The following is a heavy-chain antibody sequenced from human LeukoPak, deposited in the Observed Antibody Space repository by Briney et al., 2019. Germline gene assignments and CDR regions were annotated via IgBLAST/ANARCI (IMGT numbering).Heavy chain of an antibody. CDR1: GGTFSSYA. Sequence: GASVKVSCKASGGTFSSYAISWVRQAPGQGLEWMGRIIPILGIANYAQKFQGRVTITRDTSASTAYMELSSLRSEDTAVYYCASTTVTSGLDYWGQGTLVTVSS. CDR3: ASTTVTSGLDY. V-gene: IGHV1-69*04. CDR2: IIPILGIA. J-gene: IGHJ4*02. D-gene: IGHD4-17*01.